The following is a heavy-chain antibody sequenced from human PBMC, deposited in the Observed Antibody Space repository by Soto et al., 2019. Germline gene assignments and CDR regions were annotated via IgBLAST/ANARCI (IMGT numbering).Heavy chain of an antibody. V-gene: IGHV4-31*03. CDR1: GGSISSNGYY. J-gene: IGHJ5*01. CDR3: ARGRYCLTGRCFPNWFDS. Sequence: SETLSLTCTVSGGSISSNGYYWSWIRQHPGKGLEWIGYIYYTGSTYYNPSLKSRVTISLDTSKKQFSLKLSSVTAADTAVYFCARGRYCLTGRCFPNWFDSWGQGALVTVSS. D-gene: IGHD7-27*01. CDR2: IYYTGST.